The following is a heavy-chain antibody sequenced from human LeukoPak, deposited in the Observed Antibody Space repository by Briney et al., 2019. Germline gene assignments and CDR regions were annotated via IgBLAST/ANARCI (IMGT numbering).Heavy chain of an antibody. CDR3: ATSRGSGSFDVGNFDY. J-gene: IGHJ4*02. Sequence: ASVKVSRKVSGYTLTELSMHWVRQAPGKGLEWMGGFDPEDGETIYAQKFQGRVTMTEDTSTDTAYMELSSLRSEDTAVYYCATSRGSGSFDVGNFDYWGQGTLVTVSS. CDR2: FDPEDGET. V-gene: IGHV1-24*01. D-gene: IGHD1-26*01. CDR1: GYTLTELS.